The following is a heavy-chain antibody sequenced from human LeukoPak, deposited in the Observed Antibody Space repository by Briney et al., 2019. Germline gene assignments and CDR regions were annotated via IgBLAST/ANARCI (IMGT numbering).Heavy chain of an antibody. J-gene: IGHJ6*04. V-gene: IGHV3-48*03. CDR1: GFTFSSYE. CDR3: AELGITMIGGV. Sequence: GGSLRLSCVASGFTFSSYEMYWVRQAPGKGLEWVSYISSSGSTIYYADSVKGRFTISRDNAKNSLYLQMNSLRAEDTAVYYCAELGITMIGGVWGKGTTVTVSS. CDR2: ISSSGSTI. D-gene: IGHD3-10*02.